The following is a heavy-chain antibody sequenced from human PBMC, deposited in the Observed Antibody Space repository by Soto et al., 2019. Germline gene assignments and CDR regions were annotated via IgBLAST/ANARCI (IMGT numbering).Heavy chain of an antibody. Sequence: QVPLQESGPGLVRPSETLSLTCTVSGDSMSPFYWNWIRQSPGKGLEWIGYIYYSGNTNYNPSLKSRVAIAVDTSKNQFYLKLSSVTAADTAVYYCARGVYDYWSGYYAGSGVDVWGQGTTVIVSS. CDR2: IYYSGNT. V-gene: IGHV4-59*13. CDR1: GDSMSPFY. D-gene: IGHD3-3*01. J-gene: IGHJ6*02. CDR3: ARGVYDYWSGYYAGSGVDV.